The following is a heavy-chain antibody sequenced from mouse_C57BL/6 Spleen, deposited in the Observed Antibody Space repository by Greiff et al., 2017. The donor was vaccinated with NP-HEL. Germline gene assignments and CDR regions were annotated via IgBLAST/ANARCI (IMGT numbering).Heavy chain of an antibody. Sequence: QVQLQQPGAELVKPGASVKVSCKASGYTFTSYWMHWVKQRPGQGLEWIGRIHPSDSDTNYNQKFKGKATLTVDKSSSTAYMQISSLTSEDSAVYYCAIESKDYGSGTDWYFDVWGTGTTVTVSS. CDR2: IHPSDSDT. V-gene: IGHV1-74*01. J-gene: IGHJ1*03. D-gene: IGHD1-1*01. CDR3: AIESKDYGSGTDWYFDV. CDR1: GYTFTSYW.